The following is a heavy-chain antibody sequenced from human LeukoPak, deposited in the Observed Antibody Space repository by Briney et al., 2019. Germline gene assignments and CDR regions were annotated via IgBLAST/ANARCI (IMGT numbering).Heavy chain of an antibody. CDR1: GFTFSTYA. D-gene: IGHD2-2*02. J-gene: IGHJ4*02. Sequence: GGSLRLSCVTSGFTFSTYAFHWVRQAPGKGLEWVATMSFDVNNKYYADSVRGRFTISRDNSKNTLYPQMNSLRAEDTAVYSCARGYCTSSSCYNDYWGQGTLVTVSS. CDR2: MSFDVNNK. V-gene: IGHV3-30*04. CDR3: ARGYCTSSSCYNDY.